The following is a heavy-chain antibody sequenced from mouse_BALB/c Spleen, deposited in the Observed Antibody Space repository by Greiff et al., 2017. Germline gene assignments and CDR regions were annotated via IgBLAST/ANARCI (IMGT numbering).Heavy chain of an antibody. Sequence: DVMLVESGGDLVKPGGSLKLSCAASGFTFSSYGMSWVRQTPDKRLEWVATISSGGSYTYYPDSVKGRFTISRDNAKNTLYLQMSSLKSEDTAMYYCARPPITTVVADYAMDYWGQGTSVTVSA. CDR1: GFTFSSYG. J-gene: IGHJ4*01. D-gene: IGHD1-1*01. CDR2: ISSGGSYT. CDR3: ARPPITTVVADYAMDY. V-gene: IGHV5-6*02.